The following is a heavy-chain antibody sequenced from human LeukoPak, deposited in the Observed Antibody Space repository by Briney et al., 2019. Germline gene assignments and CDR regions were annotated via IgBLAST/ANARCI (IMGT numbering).Heavy chain of an antibody. Sequence: SETLSLTCTVSGGSISSYYWSWIRQPPGKGLEWIGYIYYSGSTNYNPSLKSRVTISVDTSKNQFSLKLSSVTAADTAVYYCARDRGSMATINAFDIWGQGTLVTVSS. CDR2: IYYSGST. CDR3: ARDRGSMATINAFDI. CDR1: GGSISSYY. V-gene: IGHV4-59*01. D-gene: IGHD5-24*01. J-gene: IGHJ4*02.